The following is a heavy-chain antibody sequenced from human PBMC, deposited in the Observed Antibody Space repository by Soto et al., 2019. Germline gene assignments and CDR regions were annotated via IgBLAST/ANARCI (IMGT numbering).Heavy chain of an antibody. CDR1: GFTFSSYG. Sequence: SLRLSCAASGFTFSSYGMHWVRQAPGKGLEWVAVIWYDGSNKYYADSVKGRFTISRDNSKNTLYLQMNSLRAEDTAVYYCARDVSSYSYGPDSYAGMDVWGQGTTVNVSS. CDR2: IWYDGSNK. D-gene: IGHD5-18*01. V-gene: IGHV3-33*01. CDR3: ARDVSSYSYGPDSYAGMDV. J-gene: IGHJ6*02.